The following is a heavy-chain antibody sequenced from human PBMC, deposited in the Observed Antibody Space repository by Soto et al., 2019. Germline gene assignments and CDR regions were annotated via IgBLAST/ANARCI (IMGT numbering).Heavy chain of an antibody. V-gene: IGHV5-51*01. D-gene: IGHD2-15*01. CDR2: IYPGDSNT. CDR3: ARLTSAGNLVGDY. Sequence: GESLKISCKGSGYSFRSYWIGWVRQMPGKGLEWMGIIYPGDSNTRYSPSFQGQVTFSADKSISTAYLQWSSLKASDTSVYYCARLTSAGNLVGDYWGQGTLVTVSS. CDR1: GYSFRSYW. J-gene: IGHJ4*02.